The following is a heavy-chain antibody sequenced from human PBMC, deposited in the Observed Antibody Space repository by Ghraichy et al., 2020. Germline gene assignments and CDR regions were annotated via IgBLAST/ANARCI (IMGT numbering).Heavy chain of an antibody. V-gene: IGHV3-48*02. CDR2: ISSSSSTI. Sequence: GESLNISCAASGFTFSSYSMNWVRQAPGKGLEWVSYISSSSSTIYYADSVKGRFTISRDNAKNSLYLQMNSLRDEDTAVYYCARGCSGGSCYYDYYYGMDVWGQGTTVTVSS. J-gene: IGHJ6*02. D-gene: IGHD2-15*01. CDR1: GFTFSSYS. CDR3: ARGCSGGSCYYDYYYGMDV.